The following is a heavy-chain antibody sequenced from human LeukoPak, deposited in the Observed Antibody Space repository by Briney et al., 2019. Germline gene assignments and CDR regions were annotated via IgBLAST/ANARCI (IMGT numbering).Heavy chain of an antibody. J-gene: IGHJ4*02. CDR3: ARGPDDIVVVPAAMRGDFDY. CDR1: GFTFSSYS. D-gene: IGHD2-2*01. V-gene: IGHV3-48*04. Sequence: PGGSLRLSCAASGFTFSSYSMNWVRQAPGKGLEWVSYISSSSTTIYYADSLKGRFNISRDNAKNSLYLQMNSLRAEDTAVYYCARGPDDIVVVPAAMRGDFDYWGQGTLVTVSS. CDR2: ISSSSTTI.